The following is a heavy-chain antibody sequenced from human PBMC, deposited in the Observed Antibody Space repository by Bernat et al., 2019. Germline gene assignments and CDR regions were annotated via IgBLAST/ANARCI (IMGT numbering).Heavy chain of an antibody. Sequence: EVQLVDSGGALVQPGGSLRVSCAASGFTFSSHAMTWVRQAPGKGLEWVSTIDAYGSGTWYADSVKGRFTISRDNSKNTLYLQMNSLRVEDTAVYYCARAGIYDILTGYYNVGWFDPWGQGTLVTVSS. V-gene: IGHV3-23*04. D-gene: IGHD3-9*01. J-gene: IGHJ5*02. CDR1: GFTFSSHA. CDR2: IDAYGSGT. CDR3: ARAGIYDILTGYYNVGWFDP.